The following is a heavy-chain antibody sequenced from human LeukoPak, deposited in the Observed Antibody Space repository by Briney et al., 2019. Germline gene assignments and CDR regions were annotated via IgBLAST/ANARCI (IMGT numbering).Heavy chain of an antibody. CDR1: GFTFSSFW. CDR2: INWNGGST. V-gene: IGHV3-20*04. J-gene: IGHJ4*02. Sequence: GGSLRLSCAASGFTFSSFWMSWVRQAPGKGLEWVSGINWNGGSTGYADSVKGRFTISRDNAKNSLYLQMNSLRAEDTALYYCARDDYGDYVLHYWGQGTLVTVSS. CDR3: ARDDYGDYVLHY. D-gene: IGHD4-17*01.